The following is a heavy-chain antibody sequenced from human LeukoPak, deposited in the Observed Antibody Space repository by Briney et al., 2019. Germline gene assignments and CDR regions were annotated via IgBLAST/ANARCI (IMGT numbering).Heavy chain of an antibody. J-gene: IGHJ4*02. D-gene: IGHD3-10*01. CDR3: AGLYTSGSYYGY. CDR2: IYYSGST. Sequence: SETLSLTCTVSGGSISSSSYYWGWIRQPPGKGLEWIGSIYYSGSTYYNPSLESRVTISVDTSKNQFSLKLSSVTAADTAIYYCAGLYTSGSYYGYWGQGTLVTVSS. CDR1: GGSISSSSYY. V-gene: IGHV4-39*01.